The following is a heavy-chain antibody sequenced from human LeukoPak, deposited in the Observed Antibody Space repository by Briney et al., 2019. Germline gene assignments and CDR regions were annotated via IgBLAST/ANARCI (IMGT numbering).Heavy chain of an antibody. D-gene: IGHD6-13*01. J-gene: IGHJ1*01. CDR2: ISGSGGST. V-gene: IGHV3-23*01. CDR3: AKADRYSSSWYVLQH. Sequence: GRSLRLSCAASGFSLSTNEMNWVRQAPGKGLEWVSAISGSGGSTYYADSVKGRFTISRDKSKNTPYLQMNSRRAEDTAVYYCAKADRYSSSWYVLQHWAQGTVVTVSS. CDR1: GFSLSTNE.